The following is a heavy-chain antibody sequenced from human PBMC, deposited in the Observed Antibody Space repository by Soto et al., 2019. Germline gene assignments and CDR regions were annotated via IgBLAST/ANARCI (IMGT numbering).Heavy chain of an antibody. J-gene: IGHJ4*02. CDR3: TSRTMVRGVPFDY. D-gene: IGHD3-10*01. Sequence: EVQLVESGGGLVQPGGSLKLSCAASGFTFSGSAMHWVRQASGKGLEWVGRIRSKANSYATAYAASVKGRFTITRDDSRNTAYLQMNSLKTDDTAVYYWTSRTMVRGVPFDYWGQGTLVTV. V-gene: IGHV3-73*01. CDR1: GFTFSGSA. CDR2: IRSKANSYAT.